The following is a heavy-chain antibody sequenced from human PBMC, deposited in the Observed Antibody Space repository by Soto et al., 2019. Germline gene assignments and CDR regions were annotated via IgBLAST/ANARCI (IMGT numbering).Heavy chain of an antibody. CDR3: ARRQWLVGGYYNGMDV. J-gene: IGHJ6*02. CDR2: TSAYKGNT. V-gene: IGHV1-18*01. D-gene: IGHD6-19*01. Sequence: QVQLVQSGAEVKKPGASVKVSCKASGYTFTIYGISWVRQAPGQGLEWMVWTSAYKGNTNYAQKLQGRVTMTTATSASTAYMELRRVRSDDTAVYYWARRQWLVGGYYNGMDVWGQGTTVTVS. CDR1: GYTFTIYG.